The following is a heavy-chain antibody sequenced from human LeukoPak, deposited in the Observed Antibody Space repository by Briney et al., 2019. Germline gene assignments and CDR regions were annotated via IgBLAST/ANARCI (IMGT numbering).Heavy chain of an antibody. CDR1: GYTFTVYY. J-gene: IGHJ4*02. V-gene: IGHV1-2*02. CDR3: ARVGREYSSGWYRGSAFDC. D-gene: IGHD6-19*01. Sequence: VASVTVSCKASGYTFTVYYMHWVRQAPGQGLEWMGWINPNSGGTNYAQKFQGRVTMTRDTSISTAYMELSRLRSDDTAVYYCARVGREYSSGWYRGSAFDCWGQTTLVTAS. CDR2: INPNSGGT.